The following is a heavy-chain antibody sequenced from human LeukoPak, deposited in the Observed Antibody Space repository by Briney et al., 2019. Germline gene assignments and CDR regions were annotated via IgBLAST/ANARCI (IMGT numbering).Heavy chain of an antibody. J-gene: IGHJ4*02. Sequence: PGGSLRLSCEASGFAFSSSAMHWIRQAPGKGLEWVSTISGAGGSTWYRDSVRGRFTISRDNSKNSLSLQMSSLRADDTAIYYCAKDDTSSWYDYFFDHWGQGTLVTVSS. CDR1: GFAFSSSA. V-gene: IGHV3-23*01. D-gene: IGHD6-13*01. CDR2: ISGAGGST. CDR3: AKDDTSSWYDYFFDH.